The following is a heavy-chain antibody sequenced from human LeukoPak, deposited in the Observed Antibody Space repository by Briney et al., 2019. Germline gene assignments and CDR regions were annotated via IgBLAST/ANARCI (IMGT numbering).Heavy chain of an antibody. CDR1: GGSISSGDYY. D-gene: IGHD1-20*01. J-gene: IGHJ4*02. CDR2: ISYSGGT. CDR3: ARDRRTNWNGPNFDY. Sequence: PSQTLSLTCTVSGGSISSGDYYWSWIRQPPGKGLEWIGYISYSGGTYYNPSLKSRVTISVGTSKNQFSLRLSSVTAADTAVYYCARDRRTNWNGPNFDYWGQGTLVTVS. V-gene: IGHV4-30-4*08.